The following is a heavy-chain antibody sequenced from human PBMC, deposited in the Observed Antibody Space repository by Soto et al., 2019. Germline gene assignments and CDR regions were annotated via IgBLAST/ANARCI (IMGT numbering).Heavy chain of an antibody. D-gene: IGHD2-2*01. J-gene: IGHJ6*02. CDR1: GYSFTSYW. CDR2: IDPSDSYT. CDR3: AIRYCSSTSCYDYYYGMDV. Sequence: GESLKISCKGSGYSFTSYWISWVRQMPGKGLEWMGRIDPSDSYTNYSPSFQGHVTISADKSISTAYLQWSSLKASDTAMYYCAIRYCSSTSCYDYYYGMDVWGQGTTVTGSS. V-gene: IGHV5-10-1*01.